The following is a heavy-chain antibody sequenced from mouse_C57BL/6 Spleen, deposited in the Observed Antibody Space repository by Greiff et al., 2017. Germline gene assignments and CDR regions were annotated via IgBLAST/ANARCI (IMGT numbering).Heavy chain of an antibody. D-gene: IGHD1-1*01. Sequence: VQLQQSGAELVRPGSSVKMSCKTSGYTFTSYGINWVKQRPGQGLEWIGYIYIGNGYTRYNEKFKDKATLTSDTSSSTAYMQLSSQTSEDSVIYFGTRQCDYDGSSYYFDYWGQGTTLTVSS. V-gene: IGHV1-58*01. J-gene: IGHJ2*01. CDR1: GYTFTSYG. CDR2: IYIGNGYT. CDR3: TRQCDYDGSSYYFDY.